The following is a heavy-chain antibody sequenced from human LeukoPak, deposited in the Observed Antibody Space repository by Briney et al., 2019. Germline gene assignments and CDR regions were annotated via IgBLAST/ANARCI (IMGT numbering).Heavy chain of an antibody. CDR2: IWYDGSNK. Sequence: GGSLRLSCAASGFTFSSYGMHWVRQAPGKGLEWVAVIWYDGSNKYYADSVKGRFTISRDNSKNTLYLQMNSLRAEDTAVYYCARDMGRLDYYYYRMDVWGQGTTVTVSS. J-gene: IGHJ6*02. V-gene: IGHV3-33*01. D-gene: IGHD3-16*01. CDR3: ARDMGRLDYYYYRMDV. CDR1: GFTFSSYG.